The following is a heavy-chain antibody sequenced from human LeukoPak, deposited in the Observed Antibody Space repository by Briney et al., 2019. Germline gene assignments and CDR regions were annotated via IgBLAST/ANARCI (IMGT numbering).Heavy chain of an antibody. J-gene: IGHJ5*02. D-gene: IGHD1-26*01. CDR3: AREGQWELNWFDP. CDR2: IYYSGST. Sequence: PSETLSLTCTVSGGSISSYYWSWIRQPPGKGLEWIGYIYYSGSTNYNPSLKSRVTISVDTSKNQFSLKLSSVTAADTAVYYCAREGQWELNWFDPWGQGTLVTVSS. CDR1: GGSISSYY. V-gene: IGHV4-59*01.